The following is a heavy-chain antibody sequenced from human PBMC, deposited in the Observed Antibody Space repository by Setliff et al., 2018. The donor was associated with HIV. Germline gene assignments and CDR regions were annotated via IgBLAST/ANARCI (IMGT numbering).Heavy chain of an antibody. D-gene: IGHD1-26*01. CDR3: GRGPRIVGASWAVIDY. Sequence: SETLSLTCTVSGGSISRGNHFWTWIGQPAGKGLEWIGRIYTNGTIKYNPSLKSRVALSIDTSKSQISLTLTSLTTADTAVYYCGRGPRIVGASWAVIDYWGQGKPVTVSS. CDR1: GGSISRGNHF. V-gene: IGHV4-61*02. CDR2: IYTNGTI. J-gene: IGHJ4*02.